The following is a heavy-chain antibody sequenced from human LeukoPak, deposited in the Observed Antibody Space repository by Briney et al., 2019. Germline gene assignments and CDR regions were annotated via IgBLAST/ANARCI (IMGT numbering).Heavy chain of an antibody. CDR3: AREGYNGAFDI. D-gene: IGHD5-24*01. J-gene: IGHJ3*02. CDR1: GFTVSTNY. V-gene: IGHV3-53*01. CDR2: IYSDGST. Sequence: PGGSLRLSCAASGFTVSTNYMSWVRQAPGKKLEWVSDIYSDGSTFYADSVKGRFTISRDNSKNTLYLQMNSLRAEDTAVYHCAREGYNGAFDIWGQGTMVTVSS.